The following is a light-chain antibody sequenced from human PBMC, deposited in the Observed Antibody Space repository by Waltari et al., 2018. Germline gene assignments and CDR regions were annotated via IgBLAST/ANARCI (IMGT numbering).Light chain of an antibody. CDR2: DVS. V-gene: IGLV2-14*03. CDR3: SSYTTVSSVI. Sequence: QSALTQPASVSGSPGQSITISCTETSGDVGGYKYVSWYQQHPGKAPKLIIFDVSNRPSGVSNRFSGSKSGNTASLTVSGLQADDEADYYCSSYTTVSSVIFGGGTRLTVL. CDR1: SGDVGGYKY. J-gene: IGLJ2*01.